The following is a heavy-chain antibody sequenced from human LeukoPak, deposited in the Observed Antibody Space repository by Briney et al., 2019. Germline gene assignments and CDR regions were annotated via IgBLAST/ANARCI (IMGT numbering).Heavy chain of an antibody. Sequence: GSLRLSCAASGLTLRAYWMHWVRQAPVKGLMGVSRIEGDGNRIIYADSVKGRFTISRDNAKNTLYLQMNSLRAEDTAVYYCTRDWRNLGYDYWGQGTMVTVS. CDR2: IEGDGNRI. CDR3: TRDWRNLGYDY. CDR1: GLTLRAYW. V-gene: IGHV3-74*01. D-gene: IGHD5-12*01. J-gene: IGHJ4*02.